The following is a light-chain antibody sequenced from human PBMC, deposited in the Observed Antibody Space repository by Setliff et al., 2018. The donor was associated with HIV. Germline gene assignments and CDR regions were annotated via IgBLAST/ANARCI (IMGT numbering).Light chain of an antibody. CDR1: SSDVGGYNY. CDR3: CSYAGSGPV. Sequence: QSVLTQPASVSGSPGQSITLSCTGTSSDVGGYNYVSWYQQHPDKAPKLMIYDVKNRPSGVSDRFSGPKSGNTASLTISGLQAEDEADYYCCSYAGSGPVFGAGTKVTVL. CDR2: DVK. V-gene: IGLV2-23*02. J-gene: IGLJ1*01.